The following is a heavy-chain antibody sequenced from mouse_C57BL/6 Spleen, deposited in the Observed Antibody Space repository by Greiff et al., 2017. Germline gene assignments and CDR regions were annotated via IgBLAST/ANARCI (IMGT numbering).Heavy chain of an antibody. Sequence: QVQLQQSGTELVKPGASVKLSCKASGYTFTSYWMHWVKQRPGQGLEWIGNINPSNGGTNYNEKVKSKATLTVDKSSRTAYMLVSSLTSEYSAVYYCAISYYYSSIWYFDYWGQGTTLTVSS. CDR3: AISYYYSSIWYFDY. J-gene: IGHJ2*01. D-gene: IGHD1-1*01. CDR1: GYTFTSYW. CDR2: INPSNGGT. V-gene: IGHV1-53*01.